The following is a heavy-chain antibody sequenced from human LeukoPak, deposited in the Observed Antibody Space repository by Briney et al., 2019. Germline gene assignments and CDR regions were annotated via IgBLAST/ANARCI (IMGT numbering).Heavy chain of an antibody. Sequence: PGGSLRLSCAASGFTFSSYAMHWVRQAPGKGLEWVAVISYDGSNKYYADSVKGRFTISRDNAKNSLYLQMNSLRAEDTAVYYCARAFPLHGYWGQGTLVTVSS. V-gene: IGHV3-30-3*01. CDR1: GFTFSSYA. CDR2: ISYDGSNK. D-gene: IGHD2-21*01. J-gene: IGHJ4*02. CDR3: ARAFPLHGY.